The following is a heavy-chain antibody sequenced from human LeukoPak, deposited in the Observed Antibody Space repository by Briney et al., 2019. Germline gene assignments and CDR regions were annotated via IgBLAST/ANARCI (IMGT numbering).Heavy chain of an antibody. CDR2: IYTSGST. Sequence: SETLSLTCAVYGGSFSGYYWSWIRQPAGKGLEWIGRIYTSGSTNYNPSLKSRVTMSVDTSKNQFSLKLSSVTAADTAVYYCARGHSSSDYGGQGTLVTVSS. CDR3: ARGHSSSDY. D-gene: IGHD6-13*01. CDR1: GGSFSGYY. V-gene: IGHV4-59*10. J-gene: IGHJ4*02.